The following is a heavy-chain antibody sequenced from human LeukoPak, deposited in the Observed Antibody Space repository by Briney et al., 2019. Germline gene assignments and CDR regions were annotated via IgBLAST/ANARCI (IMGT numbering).Heavy chain of an antibody. D-gene: IGHD3-9*01. CDR1: GGSISSSSYY. CDR3: AREYYDILTGYYISGFDP. Sequence: SETLSLTCTVSGGSISSSSYYWGWIRQPPGKGLEWIGSIYYSGSTYYNPSLKSRVTISVDTSKNQFSLKLSSVTAADTAVYYCAREYYDILTGYYISGFDPWGQGTLVTVSS. V-gene: IGHV4-39*02. CDR2: IYYSGST. J-gene: IGHJ5*02.